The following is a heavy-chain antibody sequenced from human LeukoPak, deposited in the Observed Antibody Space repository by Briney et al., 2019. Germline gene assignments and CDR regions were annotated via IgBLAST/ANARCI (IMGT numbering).Heavy chain of an antibody. J-gene: IGHJ6*03. Sequence: PGGSLRLSCAASRFTFSSYGMHWVRQAPGKGLEWVAVIRYDGSNKNYADSVKGRFTISRDNSKNTLYLQINSLRAEDTAVYYCARDRAAAMEYYYMDVWGKGTTVTVSS. CDR3: ARDRAAAMEYYYMDV. CDR1: RFTFSSYG. CDR2: IRYDGSNK. V-gene: IGHV3-33*01. D-gene: IGHD2-2*01.